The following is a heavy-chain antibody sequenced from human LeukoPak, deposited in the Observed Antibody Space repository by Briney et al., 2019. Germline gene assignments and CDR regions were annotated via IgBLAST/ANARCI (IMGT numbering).Heavy chain of an antibody. CDR2: IKSKTDGGTT. CDR3: TTDALYAGGAFDI. CDR1: GFTFSNAW. D-gene: IGHD5/OR15-5a*01. V-gene: IGHV3-15*01. J-gene: IGHJ3*02. Sequence: GGSLRLSCAASGFTFSNAWMSWVRQAPGKGLEWVGRIKSKTDGGTTDYAAPVKGRFTISRDDSKNTLYPQMNSLKTEDTAVYYCTTDALYAGGAFDIWGQGTMVTVSS.